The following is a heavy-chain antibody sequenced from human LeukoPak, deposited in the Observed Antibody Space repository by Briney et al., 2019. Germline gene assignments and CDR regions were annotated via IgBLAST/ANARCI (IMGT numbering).Heavy chain of an antibody. D-gene: IGHD3-10*01. CDR3: AKDRYAGGGSGSYPNDY. Sequence: GGSLRLSCAASGFTFSSYAMSWVRQAPGKGLEWVSAISGSGGSTYYADSVKGRFTISTDNSKNTLYLQMNSLRAEDTAVYYCAKDRYAGGGSGSYPNDYWGQGTLVTVSS. CDR1: GFTFSSYA. J-gene: IGHJ4*02. V-gene: IGHV3-23*01. CDR2: ISGSGGST.